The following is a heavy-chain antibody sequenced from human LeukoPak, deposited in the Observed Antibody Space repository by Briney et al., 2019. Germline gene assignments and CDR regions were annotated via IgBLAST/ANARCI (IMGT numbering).Heavy chain of an antibody. CDR1: GFTFSSYG. J-gene: IGHJ5*02. Sequence: GGSLRLSCAASGFTFSSYGMHWVRQAPGKGLEWVAVIWYDGSNKYYADSVKGRFTISRDNSKNTLYLQMNSLRAEDTAVYYCARDVEQWLVSNWFDPWGQGTLVTVSS. D-gene: IGHD6-19*01. CDR3: ARDVEQWLVSNWFDP. V-gene: IGHV3-33*01. CDR2: IWYDGSNK.